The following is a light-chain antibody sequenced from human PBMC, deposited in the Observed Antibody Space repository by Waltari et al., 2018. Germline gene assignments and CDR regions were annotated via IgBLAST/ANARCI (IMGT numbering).Light chain of an antibody. J-gene: IGLJ3*02. V-gene: IGLV8-61*01. Sequence: QTVVTQETSLSVSPGATVTLTCDLNSASVSTRHYPSWYKKTQGQAPRTLLSNTNSASAGVPDRFSGSIVGNRASLTITGAQAEDESFYYCVLYLGGGISVFGGGTRLTVL. CDR2: NTN. CDR1: SASVSTRHY. CDR3: VLYLGGGISV.